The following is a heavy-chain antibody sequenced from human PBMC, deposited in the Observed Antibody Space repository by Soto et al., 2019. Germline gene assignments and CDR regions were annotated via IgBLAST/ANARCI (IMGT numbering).Heavy chain of an antibody. D-gene: IGHD4-17*01. Sequence: QVQLVQSGAEVKKPGSSVKVSCRASGGHFDRFALSWLRQAHGQGLEWMGGIITFLSANTYAHKFHGRVTITADESANTLYLELRSLTSDDTAVYYCARGEDDYGDFGSMDVWGEGTSVTVSS. CDR3: ARGEDDYGDFGSMDV. V-gene: IGHV1-69*01. CDR2: IITFLSAN. J-gene: IGHJ6*04. CDR1: GGHFDRFA.